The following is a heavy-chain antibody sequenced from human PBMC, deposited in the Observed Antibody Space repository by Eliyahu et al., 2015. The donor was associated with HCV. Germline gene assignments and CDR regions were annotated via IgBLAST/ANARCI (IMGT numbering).Heavy chain of an antibody. CDR2: ISGSGVST. V-gene: IGHV3-23*01. J-gene: IGHJ6*02. CDR3: AKQAYCTSSSCATGYLSPMDV. D-gene: IGHD2-2*01. CDR1: GFGFXXYA. Sequence: DVQLLESGGGLIKPGGSLRLSCVTSGFGFXXYAMSWVRQXPGKGLEWVSHISGSGVSTYTAESVKGRFTISRDNSKNTLYLQMNSLRAEDTAVYYCAKQAYCTSSSCATGYLSPMDVWGQGTAVTVSS.